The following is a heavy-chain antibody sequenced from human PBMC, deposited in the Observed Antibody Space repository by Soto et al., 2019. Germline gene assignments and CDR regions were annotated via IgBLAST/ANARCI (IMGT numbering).Heavy chain of an antibody. CDR3: AREGQSGPQFDY. J-gene: IGHJ4*02. CDR1: GGTFSSYT. CDR2: IIPILGIA. V-gene: IGHV1-69*08. Sequence: QVQLLQSGAELKKPGSSVKVSCKASGGTFSSYTSSWVRQAPGQGLEWMGRIIPILGIANYAQKFQGRVTITADKSTSTAYMELSSLRSEDTAVYSCAREGQSGPQFDYWGQGTLVIVSS. D-gene: IGHD6-25*01.